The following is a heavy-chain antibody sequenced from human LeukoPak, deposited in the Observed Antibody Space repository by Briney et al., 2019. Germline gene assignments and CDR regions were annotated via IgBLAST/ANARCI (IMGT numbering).Heavy chain of an antibody. CDR1: GFTFSSYS. J-gene: IGHJ4*02. D-gene: IGHD2-8*01. CDR3: AKDPVRDIVLMVYAL. CDR2: VSGSCGTT. Sequence: QPGGSLRLSCAASGFTFSSYSMNWVRQAPGKGLEWVSGVSGSCGTTYYADSVKGRFTISRDNSKNTLYLQINSLTAEDTAVYYCAKDPVRDIVLMVYALWGQGTLVTVSS. V-gene: IGHV3-23*01.